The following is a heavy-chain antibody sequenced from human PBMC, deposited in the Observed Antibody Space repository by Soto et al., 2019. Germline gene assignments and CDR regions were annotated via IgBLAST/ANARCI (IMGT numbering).Heavy chain of an antibody. D-gene: IGHD2-15*01. Sequence: ASVKVSCKASGYTFTRYGFSWVRQAPGQGLEWMGWISTYNENTKYPQKFQGRITMTTDTPTSTVYMELRSLTSDDTAVYYCAREGYCSSGSCALYSHDYFGMDVWGQGTTVTVSS. CDR3: AREGYCSSGSCALYSHDYFGMDV. CDR2: ISTYNENT. V-gene: IGHV1-18*01. CDR1: GYTFTRYG. J-gene: IGHJ6*02.